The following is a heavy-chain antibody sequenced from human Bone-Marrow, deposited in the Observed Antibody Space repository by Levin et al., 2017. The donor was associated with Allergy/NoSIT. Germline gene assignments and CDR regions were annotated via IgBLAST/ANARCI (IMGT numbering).Heavy chain of an antibody. J-gene: IGHJ4*02. CDR2: ITSDGSSK. CDR1: GLSFSDYG. D-gene: IGHD3-10*01. CDR3: ASRGSFDH. V-gene: IGHV3-30*03. Sequence: GESLKISCAASGLSFSDYGMHWVRQAPDSGLEWVALITSDGSSKFYADSVKGRFFISRDNSRNILYLQLNSVRPEDTAVYYCASRGSFDHWGQGTLVTVSS.